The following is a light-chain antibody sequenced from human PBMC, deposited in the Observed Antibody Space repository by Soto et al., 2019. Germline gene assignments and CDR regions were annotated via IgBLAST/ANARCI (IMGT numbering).Light chain of an antibody. J-gene: IGKJ1*01. V-gene: IGKV1-5*01. CDR1: QSISSW. CDR2: NAS. CDR3: QQYNTYPWT. Sequence: GDRVTINCRASQSISSWLAWYQQKPGKAPKLLIYNASSLESGVPSRFSGSGSGTKFTLTISSLQPDDFATYYCQQYNTYPWTFGQGTKVDI.